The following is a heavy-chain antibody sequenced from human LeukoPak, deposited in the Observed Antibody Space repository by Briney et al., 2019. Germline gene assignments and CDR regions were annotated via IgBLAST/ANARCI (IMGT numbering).Heavy chain of an antibody. CDR2: MYFSGST. J-gene: IGHJ2*01. V-gene: IGHV4-39*01. CDR3: ARPVTTGYWYFDL. Sequence: PSETLSLTCTVSGGSISSSRYYWGWIRQPPGKGLEWVGSMYFSGSTYYNPSLESRVTISVDTSKNQFSLKLSSVTAADTAVYYCARPVTTGYWYFDLWGRGTLVTVSS. D-gene: IGHD4-17*01. CDR1: GGSISSSRYY.